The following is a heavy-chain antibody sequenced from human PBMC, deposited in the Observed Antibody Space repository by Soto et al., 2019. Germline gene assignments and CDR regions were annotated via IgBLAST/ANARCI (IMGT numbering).Heavy chain of an antibody. CDR2: IRGKAYGGTA. V-gene: IGHV3-49*03. Sequence: PGGSRRLSCAASGFTFGDYALSWFRQAPGKGLEWVGFIRGKAYGGTAEYAASVKGRFTISRDDSKSIAYLQMNSLETEDTAVYYCTRGIMTTMTPVDYWAQRSLVPVSS. CDR1: GFTFGDYA. CDR3: TRGIMTTMTPVDY. J-gene: IGHJ4*01. D-gene: IGHD4-17*01.